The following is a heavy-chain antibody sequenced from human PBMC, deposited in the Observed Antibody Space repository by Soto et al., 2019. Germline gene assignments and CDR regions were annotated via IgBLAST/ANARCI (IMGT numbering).Heavy chain of an antibody. CDR3: ARVFSSGYTYYYYGMDV. J-gene: IGHJ6*02. Sequence: EVQLVESGGGLVQPGGSLRLSCAASGFTFSSYWMSWVRQAPGKGLEWVANIKQDGSEKYYVDSVKGRFTISRDNAKNSLYRQMNSLRAEDTAVYYCARVFSSGYTYYYYGMDVWGQGTTVTVSS. D-gene: IGHD3-22*01. CDR2: IKQDGSEK. CDR1: GFTFSSYW. V-gene: IGHV3-7*03.